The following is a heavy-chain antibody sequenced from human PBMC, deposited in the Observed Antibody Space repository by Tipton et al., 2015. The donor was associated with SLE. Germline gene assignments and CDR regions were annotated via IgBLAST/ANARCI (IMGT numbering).Heavy chain of an antibody. Sequence: TLSLTCTVSGGSIRSYYWSWIRQPPGKGLEWIGYISYSGNTNYKPSLKSRVTISEDTFKNQFSLKLSSVTAADTAVYYCARASITIFGVPRPYYFDYWGQGTLVTVSS. CDR1: GGSIRSYY. CDR2: ISYSGNT. V-gene: IGHV4-59*12. J-gene: IGHJ4*02. CDR3: ARASITIFGVPRPYYFDY. D-gene: IGHD3-3*01.